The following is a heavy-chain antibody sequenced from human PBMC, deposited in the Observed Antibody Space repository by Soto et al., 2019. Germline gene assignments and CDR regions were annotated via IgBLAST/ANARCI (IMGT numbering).Heavy chain of an antibody. V-gene: IGHV3-74*01. CDR1: GFTLRSYW. D-gene: IGHD3-22*01. CDR2: IKSDGSST. Sequence: RASLRLSCAASGFTLRSYWMHWVRQAPAKVLVWVSRIKSDGSSTYYADSVKGRFTISRDNAKNTLYLQMNSLRAEDTAVYYCAREYYYDSSGYSHGMDVWGQGITVTVSS. J-gene: IGHJ6*02. CDR3: AREYYYDSSGYSHGMDV.